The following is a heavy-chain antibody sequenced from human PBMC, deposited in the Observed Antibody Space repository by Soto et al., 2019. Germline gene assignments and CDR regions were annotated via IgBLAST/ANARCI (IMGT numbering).Heavy chain of an antibody. D-gene: IGHD6-19*01. Sequence: SETLSLTCTVSSGSIKTDVWWSWLRRPPGEGLEWIGEIYQNGHTNYNPSLKSRVTMSVDKSKNQFSLMLTSVTAADTAMYYCARDAAVAGETDRFDYWGQGILVTVPS. J-gene: IGHJ4*02. CDR2: IYQNGHT. CDR1: SGSIKTDVW. V-gene: IGHV4-4*02. CDR3: ARDAAVAGETDRFDY.